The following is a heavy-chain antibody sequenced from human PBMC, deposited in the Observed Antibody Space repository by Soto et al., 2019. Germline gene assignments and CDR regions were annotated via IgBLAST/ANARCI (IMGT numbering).Heavy chain of an antibody. CDR3: ATDIVARWRDAFDI. D-gene: IGHD5-12*01. CDR2: INHSGST. Sequence: SETLSLTCAVYGGSFSGYYWSWIRQPPGKGLEWIGEINHSGSTNYNPSLKSRVTISVDTSKNQFSLKLSSVTAADTAVYYCATDIVARWRDAFDIWGQGTMVTVSS. V-gene: IGHV4-34*01. J-gene: IGHJ3*02. CDR1: GGSFSGYY.